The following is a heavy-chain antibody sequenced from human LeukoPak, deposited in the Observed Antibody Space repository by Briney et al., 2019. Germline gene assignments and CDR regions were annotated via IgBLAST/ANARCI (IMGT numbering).Heavy chain of an antibody. CDR1: GFTFSSYS. Sequence: GRSLRLSCAASGFTFSSYSMNWVRQAPGKGLEWVSYISSSSSTIYYADSVKGRFTISRDNAENSLYLQMNSLRAEDTAVYYCARGPRNYDFWSGYHNWFDPWGQGTLVTVSS. J-gene: IGHJ5*02. D-gene: IGHD3-3*01. V-gene: IGHV3-48*01. CDR3: ARGPRNYDFWSGYHNWFDP. CDR2: ISSSSSTI.